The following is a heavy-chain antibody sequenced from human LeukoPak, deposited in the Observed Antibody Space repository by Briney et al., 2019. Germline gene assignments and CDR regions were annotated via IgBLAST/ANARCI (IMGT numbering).Heavy chain of an antibody. J-gene: IGHJ4*02. V-gene: IGHV4-59*01. CDR1: GGSISRYY. D-gene: IGHD5-12*01. Sequence: PSETLSLTCTVSGGSISRYYWSWIRQPPGKGLEWIGYIYYSGSTNYNPSLKSRVTISVDTSKNQFSLKLTSVTAADTAVYYCARGSRSVATIPGDYWGQGTLVTVSS. CDR3: ARGSRSVATIPGDY. CDR2: IYYSGST.